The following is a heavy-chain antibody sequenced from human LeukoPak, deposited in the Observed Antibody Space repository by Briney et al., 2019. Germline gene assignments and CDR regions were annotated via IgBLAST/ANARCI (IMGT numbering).Heavy chain of an antibody. D-gene: IGHD5-18*01. Sequence: GGSLRLSCVASGFSFSNYAMNCVRQAPGKGLEWVAIITGSGGRTYYADSVKGRFTISRDNSKDTLYLQMNSLTAEDTAVYYCAASTKHTAMVDYWGQGTLVTVSS. CDR3: AASTKHTAMVDY. V-gene: IGHV3-23*01. CDR2: ITGSGGRT. J-gene: IGHJ4*02. CDR1: GFSFSNYA.